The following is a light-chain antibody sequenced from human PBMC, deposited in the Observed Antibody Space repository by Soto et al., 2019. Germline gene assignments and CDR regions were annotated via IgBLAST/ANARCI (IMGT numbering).Light chain of an antibody. CDR3: QQYNNWPFT. CDR1: QRVSSN. J-gene: IGKJ3*01. V-gene: IGKV3D-15*01. Sequence: EIVXTXSPXTXSXSPGERATLSCRASQRVSSNLAWYQQKPGQVPRLLIYGASTRPTGIPARFSSSGSGTELTLTISSLQSEDFAVYYCQQYNNWPFTFGPGTKVDIK. CDR2: GAS.